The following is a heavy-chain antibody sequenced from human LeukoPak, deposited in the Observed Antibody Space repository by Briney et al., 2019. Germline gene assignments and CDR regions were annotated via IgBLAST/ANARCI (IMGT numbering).Heavy chain of an antibody. J-gene: IGHJ4*02. V-gene: IGHV3-21*01. CDR2: ISSSSSYI. D-gene: IGHD3-16*02. Sequence: GGSLRLSCAASGFTVSSNYMNWVRQAPGKGLEWVSSISSSSSYIYYADSVKGRFTISGDNAKNSLYLQMNSLRAEDTAVYYCARDLSGPTSYWGQGTLVTVSS. CDR3: ARDLSGPTSY. CDR1: GFTVSSNY.